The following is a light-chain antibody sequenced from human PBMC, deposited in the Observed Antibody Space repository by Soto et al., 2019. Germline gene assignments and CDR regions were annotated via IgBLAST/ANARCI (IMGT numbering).Light chain of an antibody. CDR3: QLYNNWPLPTWT. Sequence: EVVMTQSPATLSVSPGEGATLSCRASQTVGSTVAWYQQKPGQAPRLLIYAASTRASGVPARFSGSGSGTEFTLSISSLQSEDLLVYYWQLYNNWPLPTWTFFQGTKV. CDR1: QTVGST. J-gene: IGKJ1*01. CDR2: AAS. V-gene: IGKV3-15*01.